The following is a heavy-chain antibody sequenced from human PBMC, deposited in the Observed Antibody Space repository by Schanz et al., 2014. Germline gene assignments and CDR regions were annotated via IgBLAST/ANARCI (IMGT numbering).Heavy chain of an antibody. CDR2: ISVYHGHT. V-gene: IGHV1-18*01. J-gene: IGHJ6*02. Sequence: QVQLVQSGGEVKKPGASATVSCKASGYTFNNHGISWVRQAPGQGLEWMGWISVYHGHTNYAEKVHGRVTMTTDTSTSTADMELRSLISDDTAVYYCGRDAGWAVGDYHGMDVWGQGTSVTVSS. D-gene: IGHD3-10*01. CDR3: GRDAGWAVGDYHGMDV. CDR1: GYTFNNHG.